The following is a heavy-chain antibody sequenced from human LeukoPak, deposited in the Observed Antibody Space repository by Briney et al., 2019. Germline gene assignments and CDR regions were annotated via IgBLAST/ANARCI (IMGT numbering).Heavy chain of an antibody. CDR2: FHAEDGET. J-gene: IGHJ6*02. D-gene: IGHD6-19*01. CDR3: ARSSGWYTYYYYGMDV. CDR1: GYTLTELS. V-gene: IGHV1-24*01. Sequence: ASVKASCKVSGYTLTELSVHWVRQAPGKGLEWMGVFHAEDGETAYAQKFQGRVTLTEDTSTDTAYMELSSLRSEDTAVYYCARSSGWYTYYYYGMDVWGQGTTVTVSS.